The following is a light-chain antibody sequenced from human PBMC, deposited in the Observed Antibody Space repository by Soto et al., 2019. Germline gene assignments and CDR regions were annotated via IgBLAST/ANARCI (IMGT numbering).Light chain of an antibody. CDR1: ESISNW. V-gene: IGKV1-5*03. J-gene: IGKJ4*01. Sequence: DIQMIQSPSSRSASVGDRVTITCRASESISNWLAWYQQKPGKAPKLLIFKASNLERGVPSRFSGSGSGTEFTLTINSLQPDDFATYSCQQYTTYPLTFGGGTKVEIK. CDR2: KAS. CDR3: QQYTTYPLT.